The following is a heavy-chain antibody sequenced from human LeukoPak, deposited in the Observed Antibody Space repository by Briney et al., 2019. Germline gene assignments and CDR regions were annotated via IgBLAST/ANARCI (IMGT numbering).Heavy chain of an antibody. CDR3: AGGGYCSRSSCFPPLFAY. D-gene: IGHD2-2*01. CDR1: GGSISRYY. Sequence: SETLSLTCTVSGGSISRYYWSWIRQSPGKGLEWIAYIQYSGTTNYNPSLKSRVTLSADTSKSQFSLKLNSVTAAGTAVYYCAGGGYCSRSSCFPPLFAYWGQGILVTASS. CDR2: IQYSGTT. V-gene: IGHV4-59*01. J-gene: IGHJ4*02.